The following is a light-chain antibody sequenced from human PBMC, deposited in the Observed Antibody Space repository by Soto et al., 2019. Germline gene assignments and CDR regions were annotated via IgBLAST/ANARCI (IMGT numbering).Light chain of an antibody. CDR1: QRLSSN. V-gene: IGKV3-15*01. CDR3: QHRSSWPLT. Sequence: EIGLTQSPVTLSVSPGERVTLSCRASQRLSSNLAWYQQRPGQAPRLLIYGASIRATDIPARFIGSGSGTEFTLTISSLQSEDFAVYYCQHRSSWPLTFGGGTKV. CDR2: GAS. J-gene: IGKJ4*01.